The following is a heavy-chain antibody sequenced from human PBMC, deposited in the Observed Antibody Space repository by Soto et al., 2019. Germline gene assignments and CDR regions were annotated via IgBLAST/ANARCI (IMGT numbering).Heavy chain of an antibody. D-gene: IGHD6-13*01. J-gene: IGHJ5*02. V-gene: IGHV3-23*01. Sequence: GGSLRLSCAASGFTFSSYAMSWVRQAPGKGLEWVSAISGSGGSTYYADSVKGRFTISRDNSKNTLYLQMNSLRAEDTAVYYCAKGREFGIAANWFDPWGQGTLVTVSS. CDR2: ISGSGGST. CDR1: GFTFSSYA. CDR3: AKGREFGIAANWFDP.